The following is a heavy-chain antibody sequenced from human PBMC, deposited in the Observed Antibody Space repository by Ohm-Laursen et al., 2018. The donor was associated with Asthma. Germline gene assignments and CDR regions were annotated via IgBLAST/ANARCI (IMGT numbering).Heavy chain of an antibody. D-gene: IGHD6-6*01. V-gene: IGHV3-30-3*01. J-gene: IGHJ4*02. CDR1: GFTFRSYA. CDR2: GGSYYDGGLK. CDR3: AKNFEYSSMGTDY. Sequence: SLRLSCAASGFTFRSYAMHWVRQAPGKGLEWVAVGGSYYDGGLKYYADSVKGRFTISRDNSKNTLYLQMNSLRAEDTAVYYCAKNFEYSSMGTDYWGQGTLVTVSS.